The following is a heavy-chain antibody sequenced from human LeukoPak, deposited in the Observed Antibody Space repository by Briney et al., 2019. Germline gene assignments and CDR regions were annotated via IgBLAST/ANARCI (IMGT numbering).Heavy chain of an antibody. Sequence: GGSLRLSCAASGFTFSSYEMNWVRQAPGKWLEWVSYISSSGSTMYYADSVKGRFTISRDNAKNSLYLQMNSLRAEDTAVYYCAREYSGYDCFDYWGQGTLVTVSS. CDR3: AREYSGYDCFDY. V-gene: IGHV3-48*03. D-gene: IGHD5-12*01. CDR1: GFTFSSYE. CDR2: ISSSGSTM. J-gene: IGHJ4*02.